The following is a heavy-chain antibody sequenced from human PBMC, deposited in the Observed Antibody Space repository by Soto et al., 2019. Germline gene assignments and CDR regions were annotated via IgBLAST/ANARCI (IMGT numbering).Heavy chain of an antibody. Sequence: SETLSLTCVVSNFSISSGYYWGWIRQSPGKGLEWIASIYRSGTTSYNPSLKSRVTISVDPSKNQFSLMLTAVTTADTAVYYCARTHSGSYYSVFNYWGRGSLVTVSS. V-gene: IGHV4-38-2*01. CDR1: NFSISSGYY. D-gene: IGHD1-26*01. CDR2: IYRSGTT. J-gene: IGHJ4*02. CDR3: ARTHSGSYYSVFNY.